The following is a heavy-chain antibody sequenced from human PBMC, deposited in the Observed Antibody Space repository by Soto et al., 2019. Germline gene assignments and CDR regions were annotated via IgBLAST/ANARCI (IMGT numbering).Heavy chain of an antibody. Sequence: QVQLQESGPGLVKPSQTLSLTCTVSGGSIRGGDYYWSWIRQHPGKGLEGIGYIFYSGNSFYNPSLKSGVTISVDTSKNQFPLQLSSVTAADTAIYYCARLSSLYYNSDYGGYYFDYWGQGTLVSVSS. CDR3: ARLSSLYYNSDYGGYYFDY. CDR2: IFYSGNS. CDR1: GGSIRGGDYY. D-gene: IGHD3-10*01. J-gene: IGHJ4*02. V-gene: IGHV4-31*03.